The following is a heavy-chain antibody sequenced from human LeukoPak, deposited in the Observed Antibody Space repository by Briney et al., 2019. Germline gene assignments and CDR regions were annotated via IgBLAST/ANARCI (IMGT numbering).Heavy chain of an antibody. CDR2: IYSGGST. CDR1: GFTVSRNY. V-gene: IGHV3-53*01. J-gene: IGHJ4*02. D-gene: IGHD3-3*01. Sequence: PGGSLRLSCAASGFTVSRNYMSCVRQAPGKGLEWVSVIYSGGSTYYADSVKGRFTISRDNSKNTLYLQMNSLTAEDTAVYYCAKSGITIFELADYWGQGTLVTVSS. CDR3: AKSGITIFELADY.